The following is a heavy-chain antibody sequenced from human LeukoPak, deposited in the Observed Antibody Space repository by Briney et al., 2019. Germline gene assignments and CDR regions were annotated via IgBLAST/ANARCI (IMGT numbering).Heavy chain of an antibody. Sequence: GASVKVSCKASGYTFTSYGISWVRQAPGQGLEWMGWISAYNGNTNYAQKLQGRVTMTTDTSTSTAYMELRSLRSDDTAVYYCARDSDLLLWFGELIYFDYWGQGTLVTVSS. CDR3: ARDSDLLLWFGELIYFDY. V-gene: IGHV1-18*01. D-gene: IGHD3-10*01. CDR2: ISAYNGNT. J-gene: IGHJ4*02. CDR1: GYTFTSYG.